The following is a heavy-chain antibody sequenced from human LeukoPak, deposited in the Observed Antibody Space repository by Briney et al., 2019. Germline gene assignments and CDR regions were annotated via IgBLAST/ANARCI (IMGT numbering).Heavy chain of an antibody. Sequence: GGSLRLSCAASGFTFSSYSMNWVRQAPGKELEWVSSISSSSSYIYYADSVKGRFTISRDSAKNSLYLQMNSLRAEDTAVYYCAREAAAAGFDYWGQGTLVTVSS. J-gene: IGHJ4*02. CDR1: GFTFSSYS. V-gene: IGHV3-21*01. CDR2: ISSSSSYI. CDR3: AREAAAAGFDY. D-gene: IGHD6-13*01.